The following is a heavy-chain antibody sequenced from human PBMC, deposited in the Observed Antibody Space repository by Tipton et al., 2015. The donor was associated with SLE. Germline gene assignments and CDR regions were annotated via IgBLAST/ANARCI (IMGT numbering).Heavy chain of an antibody. CDR2: ISWNSGNK. J-gene: IGHJ3*01. CDR3: ARDPLWVMVYAAAFDV. V-gene: IGHV3-9*01. D-gene: IGHD2-8*01. Sequence: RSLRLSCAASGFTFDDYAMHWVRQAPGKGLEWVSGISWNSGNKAYADSVKGRFTISRDNSKNTLYLQMNSLRAEDTAVYYCARDPLWVMVYAAAFDVWGQGTMVTVSS. CDR1: GFTFDDYA.